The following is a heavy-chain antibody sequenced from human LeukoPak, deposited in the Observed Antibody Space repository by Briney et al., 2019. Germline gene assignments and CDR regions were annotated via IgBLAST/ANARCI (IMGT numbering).Heavy chain of an antibody. CDR1: GFTFSSYA. CDR3: ARNTMITFGGVPHYFDY. Sequence: PGGSLRLSCAASGFTFSSYAMHWVRQAPGKGLEWVSSISSSSSYIYYADSVKGRFTISRDNAKNSLYLQMNSLRAEDTAVYYCARNTMITFGGVPHYFDYWGQGTLVTVSS. D-gene: IGHD3-16*01. V-gene: IGHV3-21*04. J-gene: IGHJ4*02. CDR2: ISSSSSYI.